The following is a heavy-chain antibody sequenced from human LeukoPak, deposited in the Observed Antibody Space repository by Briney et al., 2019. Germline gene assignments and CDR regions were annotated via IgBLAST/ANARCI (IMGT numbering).Heavy chain of an antibody. D-gene: IGHD1-26*01. CDR3: ARGYSGTYRIDY. CDR1: GFSFSSYS. CDR2: ISSSSSYT. J-gene: IGHJ4*02. V-gene: IGHV3-21*01. Sequence: GGSLRLSCAASGFSFSSYSMNWVRQAPGKGLEWVSSISSSSSYTYYADSVKGRFTISRDNAKNTLYLQMNSLRAEDTAIYYCARGYSGTYRIDYWGQGTLVTVSS.